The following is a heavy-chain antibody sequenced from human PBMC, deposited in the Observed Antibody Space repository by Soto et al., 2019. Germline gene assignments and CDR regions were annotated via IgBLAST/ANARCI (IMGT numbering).Heavy chain of an antibody. Sequence: SETLSLTCTVSGGSISSYYWSWIRQPPGKGLEWIGYIYYSGSTNYNPSLKSRVTISVDTSKNQFSLKLSSVTAADTAVYYCAASSGNCTNGVCYSFDYWGQGTLVTVSS. J-gene: IGHJ4*02. CDR2: IYYSGST. CDR3: AASSGNCTNGVCYSFDY. V-gene: IGHV4-59*01. D-gene: IGHD2-8*01. CDR1: GGSISSYY.